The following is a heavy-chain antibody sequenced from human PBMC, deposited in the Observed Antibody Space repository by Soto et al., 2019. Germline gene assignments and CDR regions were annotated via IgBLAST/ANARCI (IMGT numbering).Heavy chain of an antibody. CDR1: GFTFSSYW. Sequence: EVQLVESGGGLVQPGGSLRLSCAASGFTFSSYWMHWVRQAPGKGLEWVSSISSSSSYIYYADSVKGRFTISRDNAKNSLYLQMNSLRAADTAVYYCASDKWIQLWRYYYGMDVWGQGTTVTVSS. D-gene: IGHD5-18*01. CDR3: ASDKWIQLWRYYYGMDV. V-gene: IGHV3-21*01. CDR2: ISSSSSYI. J-gene: IGHJ6*02.